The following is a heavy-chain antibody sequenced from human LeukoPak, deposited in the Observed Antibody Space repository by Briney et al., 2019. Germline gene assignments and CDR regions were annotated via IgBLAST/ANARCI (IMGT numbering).Heavy chain of an antibody. D-gene: IGHD3-22*01. CDR2: ISGSGGST. Sequence: GGSLGLSCAASGFTFSSYGMSWVRQAPGKGLEWVSAISGSGGSTYYADSVKGRFTISRDNSKNTLYLQMNSLRAEDTAVYYCAKVGDYYDSSGYYLVDAFDIWGQGTMVTVSS. CDR3: AKVGDYYDSSGYYLVDAFDI. CDR1: GFTFSSYG. V-gene: IGHV3-23*01. J-gene: IGHJ3*02.